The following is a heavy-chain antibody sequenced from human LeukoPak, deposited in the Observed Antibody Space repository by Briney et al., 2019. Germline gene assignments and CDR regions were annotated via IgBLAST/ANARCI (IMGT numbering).Heavy chain of an antibody. J-gene: IGHJ4*02. D-gene: IGHD3-10*01. CDR1: GGSFSGYY. Sequence: SETLSLTCAVYGGSFSGYYWSWIRQPPGKGLEWIGEINHSGSTNYNPSLKSRVTISVDTSKNQFSLKLSSVTAADTAVYYCARVGWYGGLTQFDYWGQGTLVTVSS. V-gene: IGHV4-34*01. CDR3: ARVGWYGGLTQFDY. CDR2: INHSGST.